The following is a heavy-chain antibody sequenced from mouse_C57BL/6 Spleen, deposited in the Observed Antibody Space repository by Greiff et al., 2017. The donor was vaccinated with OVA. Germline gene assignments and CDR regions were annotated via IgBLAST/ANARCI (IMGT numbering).Heavy chain of an antibody. V-gene: IGHV1-26*01. CDR3: AKRGESFDY. J-gene: IGHJ2*01. CDR1: GYTFTDYY. CDR2: INPNNSGT. Sequence: EVQLQQSGPELVKPGASVKISCKASGYTFTDYYMNWVHQTPGKSLEWIGDINPNNSGTSYNQKVKGKFTLTVDKASSTAYMELRSLTSEDSDVYYCAKRGESFDYWGQGTTLTVSS.